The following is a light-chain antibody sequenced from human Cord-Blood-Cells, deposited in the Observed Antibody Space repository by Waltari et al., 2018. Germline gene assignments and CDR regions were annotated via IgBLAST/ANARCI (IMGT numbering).Light chain of an antibody. J-gene: IGLJ2*01. CDR3: SSYTSSSTLV. V-gene: IGLV2-14*01. CDR2: DVS. CDR1: SSDVGGYNY. Sequence: QPASVSGSPGQSITISCTGTSSDVGGYNYVSWYQQHPGKAPKLMIYDVSNRPSGVSNRFTGSKSGNTASLTISGLQAEDEADYYCSSYTSSSTLVFGGGTKLTVL.